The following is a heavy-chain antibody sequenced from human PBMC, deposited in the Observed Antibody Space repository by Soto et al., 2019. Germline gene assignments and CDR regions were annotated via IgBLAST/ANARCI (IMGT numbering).Heavy chain of an antibody. CDR3: AKDYPASRATATTPLIPNDV. CDR1: GFTFSSYA. Sequence: PGGSLRLSCAASGFTFSSYAMNWVRQAPGRGLEWVSLINGGGDRIHYADSVKGRFTVSRDNPKSTLYLQMNSLRAEDTAVYHCAKDYPASRATATTPLIPNDVWGQGTLVTV. CDR2: INGGGDRI. J-gene: IGHJ4*02. V-gene: IGHV3-23*01. D-gene: IGHD4-17*01.